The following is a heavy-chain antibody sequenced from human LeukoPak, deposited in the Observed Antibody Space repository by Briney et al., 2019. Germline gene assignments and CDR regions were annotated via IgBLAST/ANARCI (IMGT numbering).Heavy chain of an antibody. J-gene: IGHJ5*02. Sequence: ASVKVSCKASGYTFTSYYMHWVRQAPGQGLEWMGWINPNSGGTIYAQKFQGRATMTRDTSISTVYMELSRLRSDDTAVYYCARAPPITRGPFDPWGQGTLVTVSS. CDR1: GYTFTSYY. CDR3: ARAPPITRGPFDP. V-gene: IGHV1-2*02. CDR2: INPNSGGT. D-gene: IGHD3-10*01.